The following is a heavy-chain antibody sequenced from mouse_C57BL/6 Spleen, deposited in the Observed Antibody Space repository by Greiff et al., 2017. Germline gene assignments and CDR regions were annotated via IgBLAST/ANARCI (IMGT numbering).Heavy chain of an antibody. J-gene: IGHJ4*01. CDR3: ARGELGAMDD. Sequence: VQLQQSGAELARPGASVKLSCKASGYTFTSYGISWVKQSTGQGLEWIGEIYPRSGNTYYNEKFKGKATLTADKSSSTAYMELRSLASEDSAVYFCARGELGAMDDWGQGTSVTVSS. CDR2: IYPRSGNT. V-gene: IGHV1-81*01. CDR1: GYTFTSYG. D-gene: IGHD3-1*01.